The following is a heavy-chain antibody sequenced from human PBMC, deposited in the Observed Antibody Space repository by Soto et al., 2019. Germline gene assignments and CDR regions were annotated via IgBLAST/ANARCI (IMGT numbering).Heavy chain of an antibody. J-gene: IGHJ4*02. CDR2: ISSSSSYI. V-gene: IGHV3-21*01. CDR1: GFTFSSYS. D-gene: IGHD3-16*01. CDR3: ARDLSYIWGRYYLLFDY. Sequence: EVQLVESGGGLVKPGGSLRLSCAASGFTFSSYSMNWVRQAPGKGLEWVSSISSSSSYIYYADSVKGRFTISRDNAKNSLYLQMNSLRAEDTAVYYCARDLSYIWGRYYLLFDYWGQGTLVTVSS.